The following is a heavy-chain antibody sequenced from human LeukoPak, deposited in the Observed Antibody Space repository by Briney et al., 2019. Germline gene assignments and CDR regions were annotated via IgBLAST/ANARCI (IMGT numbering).Heavy chain of an antibody. CDR2: IYYSGST. Sequence: SETLSLTCSVSGGSISGYYWNWIRQPPGKGLEWIGYIYYSGSTNYNPSLKSSVSISGDMSKNQISLKVESVTAADTAVYYCARLRGRSGSYSVDPWGQGTLVTVSS. J-gene: IGHJ5*02. CDR1: GGSISGYY. D-gene: IGHD3-10*01. V-gene: IGHV4-59*01. CDR3: ARLRGRSGSYSVDP.